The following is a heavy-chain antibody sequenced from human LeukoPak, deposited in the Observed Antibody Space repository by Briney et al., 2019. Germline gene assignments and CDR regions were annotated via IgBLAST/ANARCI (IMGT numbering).Heavy chain of an antibody. D-gene: IGHD6-6*01. V-gene: IGHV3-21*01. CDR1: GFSLSSYS. CDR2: ISSSSTYI. CDR3: ARIPYSSSLTDAFDI. Sequence: PGGSLRLSCAASGFSLSSYSMNWVRQAPGKGLEWVSFISSSSTYIYYADSMKGRFTISRDNAKNSLFLQVNSLRGEDTAVYYCARIPYSSSLTDAFDIWGQGTMVTVYS. J-gene: IGHJ3*02.